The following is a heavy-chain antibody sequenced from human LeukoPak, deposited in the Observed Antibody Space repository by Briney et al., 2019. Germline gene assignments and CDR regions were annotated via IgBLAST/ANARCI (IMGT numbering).Heavy chain of an antibody. Sequence: PSETLSLSCILSVGSISSYYWSWIRQPAGKGLEWIGRIYTSGSTNYNPSLKSRVTMSVDSSKNQLSLKLSSVTAADTAVYYCARIHCSSTSCYTGNWFDPWGQGTLVTVS. D-gene: IGHD2-2*02. J-gene: IGHJ5*02. V-gene: IGHV4-4*07. CDR2: IYTSGST. CDR3: ARIHCSSTSCYTGNWFDP. CDR1: VGSISSYY.